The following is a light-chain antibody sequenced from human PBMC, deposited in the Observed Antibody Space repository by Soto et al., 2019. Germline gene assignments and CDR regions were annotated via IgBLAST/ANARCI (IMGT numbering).Light chain of an antibody. CDR1: QRVSNTY. J-gene: IGKJ2*01. CDR2: CAS. V-gene: IGKV3-20*01. Sequence: EIVLTQSPGTLSLSPGERATLSSRASQRVSNTYLAWYQHKPGQAPRLLIYCASDRATGIPARFSGSGSVTDFTLTISSLEPEDFALYYCQQYGTSPVTFGQGTKLEI. CDR3: QQYGTSPVT.